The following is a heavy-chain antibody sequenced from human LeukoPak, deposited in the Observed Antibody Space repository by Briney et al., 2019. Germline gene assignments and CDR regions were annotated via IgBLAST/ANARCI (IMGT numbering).Heavy chain of an antibody. D-gene: IGHD2-2*02. CDR1: GFTFSSYW. V-gene: IGHV3-74*01. Sequence: PGGSLRLSCAASGFTFSSYWMHWVRQAPGKGLVWVSRINSDGSSTSYADSVKGRFTISRDNSKNTLYLQMNSLRAEDTAVYYCAKEFERTLGYCSSTSCYTYNFDYWGQGTLVTVSS. CDR3: AKEFERTLGYCSSTSCYTYNFDY. CDR2: INSDGSST. J-gene: IGHJ4*02.